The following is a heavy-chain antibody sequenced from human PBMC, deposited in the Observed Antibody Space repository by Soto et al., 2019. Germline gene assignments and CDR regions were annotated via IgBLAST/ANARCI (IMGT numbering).Heavy chain of an antibody. V-gene: IGHV4-4*02. Sequence: SETLSLTCPVSGGSICRSNWCSWVLQPPGKGLEWIGEIYHSGSTNYNPSLKSRVTISVDKSKNQFSLKLSSVTAADTAVYYCARSDYYGSGSSASYYYGMDVWGQGTTVTVSS. CDR3: ARSDYYGSGSSASYYYGMDV. D-gene: IGHD3-10*01. CDR2: IYHSGST. CDR1: GGSICRSNW. J-gene: IGHJ6*02.